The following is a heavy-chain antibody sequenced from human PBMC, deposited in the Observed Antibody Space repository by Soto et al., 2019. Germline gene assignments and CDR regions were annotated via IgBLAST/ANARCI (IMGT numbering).Heavy chain of an antibody. V-gene: IGHV3-23*01. CDR2: ISGRGGTT. CDR3: ARGTYISSSLSFAL. D-gene: IGHD6-6*01. CDR1: GFAFNYHA. Sequence: VQLLESGGGLVKPGGSLRLSCTGSGFAFNYHALGWVRQAPGKGLDWVSAISGRGGTTYHADSVKGRFTISRDDSKNPLSLQMNSLSVEDTALYYCARGTYISSSLSFALWGPGTMVTVSS. J-gene: IGHJ3*01.